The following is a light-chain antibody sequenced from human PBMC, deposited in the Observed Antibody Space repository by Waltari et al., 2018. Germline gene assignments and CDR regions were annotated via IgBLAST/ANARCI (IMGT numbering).Light chain of an antibody. CDR1: QSVSSY. Sequence: EIVLTQSPATLSLSSGERDTLPCRASQSVSSYLAWYQQKPGQAPRLLIYDASNRATGIPARFSGSGSGTDFTLTISSLEPEDFAVYYCQQRSNWPLTFGGGTKVEIK. CDR3: QQRSNWPLT. J-gene: IGKJ4*01. V-gene: IGKV3-11*01. CDR2: DAS.